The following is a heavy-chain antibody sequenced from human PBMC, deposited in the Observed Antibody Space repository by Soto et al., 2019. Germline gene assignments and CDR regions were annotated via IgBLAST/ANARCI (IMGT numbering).Heavy chain of an antibody. CDR2: INPNSGGT. CDR1: GYTFTGYY. V-gene: IGHV1-2*04. J-gene: IGHJ6*02. D-gene: IGHD4-17*01. Sequence: GASVKVSCKASGYTFTGYYMHWVRQAPGQGLEWMGWINPNSGGTNYAQKFQGWVTMTRDTSISTAYMELSRLRSDDTAVYYCARAGYGDYDDRDSYYYYGMDVWGQGTTVTVSS. CDR3: ARAGYGDYDDRDSYYYYGMDV.